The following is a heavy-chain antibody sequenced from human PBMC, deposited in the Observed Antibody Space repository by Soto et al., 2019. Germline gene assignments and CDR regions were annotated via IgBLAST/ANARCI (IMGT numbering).Heavy chain of an antibody. CDR3: ARDRAMDDF. CDR2: IDQDGSEK. CDR1: GFTFSNYW. V-gene: IGHV3-7*05. J-gene: IGHJ4*02. Sequence: EVQLVESGGGWVQPGGSLRLSCAASGFTFSNYWRNWVRQAPGKGLEWVANIDQDGSEKNYVDSVKGRFTISRDNGKNSLFLQMNSLRAEDTAVYYCARDRAMDDFWGQGTLVTVAS.